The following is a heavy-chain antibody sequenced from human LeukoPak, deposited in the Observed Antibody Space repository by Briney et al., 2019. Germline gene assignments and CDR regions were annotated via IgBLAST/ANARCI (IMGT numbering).Heavy chain of an antibody. V-gene: IGHV1-69*05. Sequence: GASVTVSFKASGGTFSIYAISWVRQAPGQGLEWMGGIIPIFGTANYAQKFQGRVTITTDESTSTAYMELSSLRSEDTAVYYCASEVGYYYDSSGYYSGDYWGQGTLVTVSS. CDR1: GGTFSIYA. CDR3: ASEVGYYYDSSGYYSGDY. D-gene: IGHD3-22*01. J-gene: IGHJ4*02. CDR2: IIPIFGTA.